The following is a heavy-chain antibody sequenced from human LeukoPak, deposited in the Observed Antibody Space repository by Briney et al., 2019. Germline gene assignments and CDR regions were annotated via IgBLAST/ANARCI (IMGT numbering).Heavy chain of an antibody. V-gene: IGHV3-21*04. CDR1: GXTFSGYS. CDR3: AKYLSGNYYHGLDV. D-gene: IGHD3-3*01. Sequence: PGGSLRLSCAASGXTFSGYSMNWVRQAPGKGLKWVSSISSSGNYIHYADSVKGRFTISRDNSKNTVYLQMSSLRAEDTAIYYCAKYLSGNYYHGLDVWGQGTTVTVSS. J-gene: IGHJ6*02. CDR2: ISSSGNYI.